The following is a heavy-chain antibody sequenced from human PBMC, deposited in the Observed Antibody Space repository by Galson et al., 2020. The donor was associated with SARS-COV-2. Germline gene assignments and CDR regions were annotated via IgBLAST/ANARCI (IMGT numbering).Heavy chain of an antibody. D-gene: IGHD6-25*01. V-gene: IGHV3-7*01. Sequence: GGYLRLSCSVSGFTFSNYWMSWVRQAPGKGLEWVANIKQDGSDKYYVATVRGRFTISRDNAKNSLYLQMNSLRAEDTALYYCRAADNGFDVWGQGTMVTVSS. CDR2: IKQDGSDK. CDR3: RAADNGFDV. CDR1: GFTFSNYW. J-gene: IGHJ3*01.